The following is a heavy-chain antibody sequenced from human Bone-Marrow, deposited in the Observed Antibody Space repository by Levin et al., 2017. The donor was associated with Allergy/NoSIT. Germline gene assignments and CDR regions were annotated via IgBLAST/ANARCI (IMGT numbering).Heavy chain of an antibody. Sequence: GGSLRLSCAASGFTFNSYALSWVRQAPGKGLEWVSAISGSGSSTYYADSVKGRFTISRDNSKTTLYLQMHSLRAEDMAVYYCAQGAGWVAGAVALIWGQGTLVTVSS. V-gene: IGHV3-23*01. J-gene: IGHJ4*02. CDR1: GFTFNSYA. D-gene: IGHD6-19*01. CDR2: ISGSGSST. CDR3: AQGAGWVAGAVALI.